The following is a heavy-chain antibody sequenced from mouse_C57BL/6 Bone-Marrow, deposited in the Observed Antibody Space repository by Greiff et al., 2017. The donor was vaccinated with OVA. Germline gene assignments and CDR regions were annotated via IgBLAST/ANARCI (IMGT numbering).Heavy chain of an antibody. CDR2: IYPGSGNT. CDR1: GYTFTDYY. V-gene: IGHV1-76*01. J-gene: IGHJ4*01. Sequence: VQLQQSGAELVRPGASVKLSCKASGYTFTDYYINWVKQRPGQGLEWIARIYPGSGNTYYNEKFKGKATLTAEKSSSTAYMQLSSLTSEDSAVYFCASPYGSSPYYAMDYWGQGTSVTVSS. D-gene: IGHD1-1*01. CDR3: ASPYGSSPYYAMDY.